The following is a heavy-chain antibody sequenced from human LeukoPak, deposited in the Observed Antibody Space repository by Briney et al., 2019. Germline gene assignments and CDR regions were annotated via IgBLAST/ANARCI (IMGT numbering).Heavy chain of an antibody. D-gene: IGHD3-3*01. CDR2: IYYSGST. J-gene: IGHJ4*02. CDR3: ARDQYYDFWSGYQLFDY. CDR1: GGSISSSSYY. V-gene: IGHV4-39*07. Sequence: SETLSLTCTVSGGSISSSSYYWGWIRQPPGKGLEWIGSIYYSGSTYYNPSLKSRVTISVDTSKNQFSLKLSSVTAADTAVYYCARDQYYDFWSGYQLFDYWGQGTLVTVSS.